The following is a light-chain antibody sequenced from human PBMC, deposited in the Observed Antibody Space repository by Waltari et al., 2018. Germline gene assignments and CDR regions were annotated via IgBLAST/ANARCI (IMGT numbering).Light chain of an antibody. CDR2: ANI. V-gene: IGLV1-40*01. CDR3: QSYDNNLSGPV. J-gene: IGLJ1*01. Sequence: QSLLTQPPSVSGAPGQRVTISCTGRRTNIGTGYELVRYQPRPGAAPTLLLYANINRQSGVPDRISATTSGTSASLAITGLQAEDEGDYYCQSYDNNLSGPVFGTGTQVTVL. CDR1: RTNIGTGYE.